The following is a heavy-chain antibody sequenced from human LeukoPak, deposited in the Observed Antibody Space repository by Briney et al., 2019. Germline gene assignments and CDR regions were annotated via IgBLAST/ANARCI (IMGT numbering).Heavy chain of an antibody. D-gene: IGHD1-1*01. V-gene: IGHV3-7*01. J-gene: IGHJ4*02. CDR1: GFTFSTYW. CDR2: INPDGTTE. Sequence: GGSLRLSCAASGFTFSTYWMSWVRQAPGKGLEWVASINPDGTTEHYVDSVKGRFTVSRDNAKNSLLLQMNTLRVEDTAVYHCAKLIREVTTYDYWGPGALVTVSS. CDR3: AKLIREVTTYDY.